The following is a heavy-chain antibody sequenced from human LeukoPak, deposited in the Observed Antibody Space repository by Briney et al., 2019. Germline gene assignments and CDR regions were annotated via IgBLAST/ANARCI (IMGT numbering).Heavy chain of an antibody. V-gene: IGHV3-74*01. Sequence: GGSLRLSCAASGFTFSNYLMHWVRQAPGKWLVWVSRINSDGSSTSYADSVKGRFTISRDNAKNTLYLQMNSLRAEDTAVYYCARDGSSWSNWLDPWGQGTLVTVSS. J-gene: IGHJ5*02. D-gene: IGHD6-13*01. CDR1: GFTFSNYL. CDR3: ARDGSSWSNWLDP. CDR2: INSDGSST.